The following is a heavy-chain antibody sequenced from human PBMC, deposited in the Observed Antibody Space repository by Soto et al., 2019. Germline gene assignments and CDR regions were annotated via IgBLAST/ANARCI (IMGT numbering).Heavy chain of an antibody. Sequence: SETLSLTCTVSGGSISSSSYYWVWIRHPPGKGLEWIGSIYYSGSTYYNPSLKSRVTISVDTSKNQFSLKLSSVTAADTAVYYCARREIRSASAFDIWGQGTMVTVSS. CDR1: GGSISSSSYY. J-gene: IGHJ3*02. V-gene: IGHV4-39*01. CDR3: ARREIRSASAFDI. CDR2: IYYSGST. D-gene: IGHD3-3*01.